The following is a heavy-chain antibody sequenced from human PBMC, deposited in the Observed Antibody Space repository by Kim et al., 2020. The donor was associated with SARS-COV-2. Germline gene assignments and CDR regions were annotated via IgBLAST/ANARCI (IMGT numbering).Heavy chain of an antibody. D-gene: IGHD3-10*01. CDR2: IDYSGST. Sequence: SETLSLTCIVSGGSISNHYWSWIRQPPGKGLEWIGYIDYSGSTNSNPSLKSRVTISVDTSKNQFSLKLSSVTAADTAVYYCARDPPRPYYSFDLWGQGTMVTVSS. V-gene: IGHV4-59*11. CDR1: GGSISNHY. J-gene: IGHJ3*01. CDR3: ARDPPRPYYSFDL.